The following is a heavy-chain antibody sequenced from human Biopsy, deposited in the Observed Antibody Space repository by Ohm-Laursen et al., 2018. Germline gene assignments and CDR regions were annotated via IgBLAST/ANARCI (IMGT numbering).Heavy chain of an antibody. CDR2: ISAYNGHT. Sequence: GSSVKVSCKTSGGTFINYGISWVRQAPGQGLEWMGWISAYNGHTKFARKFQDRVTMTTDTSTTTAYMDLRSLRSDDTAVYYCARDPHGEGRDYSSYFDYWGQGTLVTVSS. CDR1: GGTFINYG. CDR3: ARDPHGEGRDYSSYFDY. J-gene: IGHJ4*02. V-gene: IGHV1-18*01. D-gene: IGHD4-11*01.